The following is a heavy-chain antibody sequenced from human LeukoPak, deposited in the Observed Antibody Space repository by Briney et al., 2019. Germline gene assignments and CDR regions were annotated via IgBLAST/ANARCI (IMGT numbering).Heavy chain of an antibody. D-gene: IGHD3-10*01. Sequence: GGSLRLSCAASGFTFSSYSMNWVRQAPGKGLEWVSVIYSGGSTYYADSVKGRFTISRDNSKNTLYLQMNSLRAEDTAVYYCARSRRGYYYYMDVWGKGTTVTVSS. J-gene: IGHJ6*03. V-gene: IGHV3-66*02. CDR2: IYSGGST. CDR3: ARSRRGYYYYMDV. CDR1: GFTFSSYS.